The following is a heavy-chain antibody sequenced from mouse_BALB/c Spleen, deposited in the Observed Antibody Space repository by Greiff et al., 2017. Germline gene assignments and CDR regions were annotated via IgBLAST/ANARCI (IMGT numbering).Heavy chain of an antibody. CDR3: SRRHGCYYAMDY. J-gene: IGHJ4*01. CDR2: ISSGGST. Sequence: EVKLVESGGGLVKPGGSLKLSCAASGFTFSSYAMSWVRQTPEKRLEWVASISSGGSTYYTDSVKGRFTISRDNARNILYLQMSSLRSEATALYYCSRRHGCYYAMDYWGQGTSVTVSS. CDR1: GFTFSSYA. V-gene: IGHV5-6-5*01. D-gene: IGHD6-1*01.